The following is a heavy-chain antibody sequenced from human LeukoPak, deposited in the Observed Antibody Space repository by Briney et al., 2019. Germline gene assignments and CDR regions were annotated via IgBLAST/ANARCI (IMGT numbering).Heavy chain of an antibody. Sequence: GGSLRLSRAASGFTFSRHAMSWVRQAPGKGLEWVSTISGSVGSTYYPDSVKGRFTISRDGSKNTLYLQLNSLRTEDTAIYYCVREREGSNSEHWGQGTLVTVSS. D-gene: IGHD1-26*01. V-gene: IGHV3-23*01. CDR1: GFTFSRHA. CDR3: VREREGSNSEH. CDR2: ISGSVGST. J-gene: IGHJ1*01.